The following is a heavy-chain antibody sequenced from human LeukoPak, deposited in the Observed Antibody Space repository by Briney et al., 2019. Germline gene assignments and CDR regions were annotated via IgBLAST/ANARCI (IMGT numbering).Heavy chain of an antibody. Sequence: PSETLSLTCNVSGDSISSSSYYWDWIRQTPGKGLEWIGSIFYSGSTSYNPSLKSRLTISVDTSKNQFSLRLSSVTAADTAVYYCARDSGGNDMDVWGKGTTVTISS. CDR2: IFYSGST. V-gene: IGHV4-39*02. J-gene: IGHJ6*03. CDR3: ARDSGGNDMDV. D-gene: IGHD2-15*01. CDR1: GDSISSSSYY.